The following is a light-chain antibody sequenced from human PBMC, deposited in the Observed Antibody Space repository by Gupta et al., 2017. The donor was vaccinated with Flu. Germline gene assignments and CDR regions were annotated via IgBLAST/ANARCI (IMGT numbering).Light chain of an antibody. V-gene: IGLV2-14*01. CDR3: SSYTTSSNPNV. CDR2: EVT. J-gene: IGLJ1*01. Sequence: TISSTETSSDVGGYNYFCGYQQHPGKAPKLMIYEVTKRPSVVTNRFSGSKSVSTASLTIPGLQAEEEADYYCSSYTTSSNPNVFGTGTKVTVL. CDR1: SSDVGGYNY.